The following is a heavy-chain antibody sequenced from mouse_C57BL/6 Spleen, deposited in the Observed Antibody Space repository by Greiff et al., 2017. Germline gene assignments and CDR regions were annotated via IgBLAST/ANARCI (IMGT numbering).Heavy chain of an antibody. Sequence: QVHVKQPGAELVKPGASVKLSCKASGYTFTSYWMHWVKQRPGQGLEWIGMIHPNSGSTNYNEKFKSKATLTVDKSSSTAYMQLSSLTSEDSAVYYCAILGRGDFWYFDVWGTGTTVTVSS. J-gene: IGHJ1*03. D-gene: IGHD3-3*01. CDR2: IHPNSGST. CDR1: GYTFTSYW. V-gene: IGHV1-64*01. CDR3: AILGRGDFWYFDV.